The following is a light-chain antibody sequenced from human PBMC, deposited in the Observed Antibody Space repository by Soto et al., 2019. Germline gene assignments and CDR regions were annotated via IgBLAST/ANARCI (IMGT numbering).Light chain of an antibody. CDR1: SSNLGTNY. J-gene: IGLJ2*01. CDR3: ATKDDSLTGHVV. V-gene: IGLV1-47*01. Sequence: QSVLTQPPSASGTPGQRVTISCSGSSSNLGTNYVYWYQQVPGTAPKLLISGNNQRPSGVPDRFSGSKSDTSASLVISGLRSEDEAAYYCATKDDSLTGHVVFGGGTKVTVL. CDR2: GNN.